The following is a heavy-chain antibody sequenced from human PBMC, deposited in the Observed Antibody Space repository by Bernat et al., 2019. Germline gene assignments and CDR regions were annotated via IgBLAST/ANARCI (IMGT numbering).Heavy chain of an antibody. Sequence: EVQLVESGGGLVQPGGSLRLSCAASGFTFSSYAMSWVRQAPGKGLEWVSAISGSGGSTYYADSVKGRFTISRDNSKNTLYLQMNSLRAEDTAVYYCAKDYYRVTIFGQVYFDYWGQGTLVTVSS. CDR1: GFTFSSYA. J-gene: IGHJ4*02. D-gene: IGHD3-3*01. CDR2: ISGSGGST. V-gene: IGHV3-23*04. CDR3: AKDYYRVTIFGQVYFDY.